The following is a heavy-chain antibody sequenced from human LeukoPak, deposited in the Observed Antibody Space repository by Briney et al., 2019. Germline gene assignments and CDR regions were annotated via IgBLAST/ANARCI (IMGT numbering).Heavy chain of an antibody. V-gene: IGHV3-74*01. CDR3: ARDYGGKGLDY. D-gene: IGHD4-23*01. CDR1: GFTFSSYW. CDR2: INSDGSST. Sequence: GGSLRLSXAASGFTFSSYWMHWVRQAPGKGLVWVSRINSDGSSTSYADSVKGRFTISRDNAKNTLYLQMNSLRAEDTAVYYCARDYGGKGLDYWGQGTLVTVSS. J-gene: IGHJ4*02.